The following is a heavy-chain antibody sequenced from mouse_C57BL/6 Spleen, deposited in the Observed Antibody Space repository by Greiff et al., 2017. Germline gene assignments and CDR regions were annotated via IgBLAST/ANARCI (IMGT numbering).Heavy chain of an antibody. D-gene: IGHD1-1*01. Sequence: VQLKESGAELVKPGASVKLSCTASGFNIKDYYMHWVKQRTEQGLEWIGRIDPEDGETKYAPKFQGKATITADTSSNTAYLPLSSLTSEDTAVYYCARFPGSSRYYFDYWGQGTTLTVSA. CDR3: ARFPGSSRYYFDY. CDR2: IDPEDGET. V-gene: IGHV14-2*01. J-gene: IGHJ2*01. CDR1: GFNIKDYY.